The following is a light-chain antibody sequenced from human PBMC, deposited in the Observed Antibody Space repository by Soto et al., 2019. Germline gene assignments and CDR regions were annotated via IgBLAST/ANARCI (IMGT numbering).Light chain of an antibody. V-gene: IGKV3-20*01. Sequence: EIVLTQSPGTLSLSPGERATLSCRASQSVSSSYLAWYQQKPGQAPRLLIYGASSRATCIPDRFSGSGSGTDFTLTISRLEPEDFAVYYCQQYGSSPLTFGKGTKVEIK. CDR3: QQYGSSPLT. CDR2: GAS. CDR1: QSVSSSY. J-gene: IGKJ1*01.